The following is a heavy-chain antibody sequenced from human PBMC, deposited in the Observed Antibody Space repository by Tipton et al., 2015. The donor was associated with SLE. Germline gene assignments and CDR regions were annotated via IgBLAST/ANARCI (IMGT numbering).Heavy chain of an antibody. V-gene: IGHV4-34*12. CDR3: AREYSGYDYRTFDH. D-gene: IGHD5-12*01. J-gene: IGHJ4*02. CDR1: GGSLSGYY. Sequence: TLSLTCAVDGGSLSGYYWSWIRQSPGKGLEWIGEIFHGGSTIYSPSLKSRVTISEDTSKNQFSLSLRSVTAADTAVYYCAREYSGYDYRTFDHWGQGTLVTVSS. CDR2: IFHGGST.